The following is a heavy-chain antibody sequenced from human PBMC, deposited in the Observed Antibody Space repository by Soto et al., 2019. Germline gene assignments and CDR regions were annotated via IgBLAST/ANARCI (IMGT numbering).Heavy chain of an antibody. D-gene: IGHD4-17*01. J-gene: IGHJ6*02. V-gene: IGHV5-10-1*01. CDR1: GYSFTSYW. CDR3: ARTPYGDYFDYYYGMDV. Sequence: PGESLKISCKGSGYSFTSYWISWVRQMPGKGLEWMGRIDPSDSYTNYSPSFQGHVTISADKSISTAYLQWSSLKASDTAMYYCARTPYGDYFDYYYGMDVWGQGTTVTVSS. CDR2: IDPSDSYT.